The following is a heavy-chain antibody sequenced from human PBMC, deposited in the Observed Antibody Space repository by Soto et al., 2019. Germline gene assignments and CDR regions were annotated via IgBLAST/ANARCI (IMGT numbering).Heavy chain of an antibody. J-gene: IGHJ6*02. CDR3: ARAGKYYYGSGSPYYYGMDV. D-gene: IGHD3-10*01. Sequence: QVQLVQSGAEVKKPGASVKVSCKASGYTFTSSGVSGVRQAPGQGLEWMGWISGYNGNTNYAQKLQGRVTMTTDTSTSTAYMELRSLRSDDTAVYYCARAGKYYYGSGSPYYYGMDVWGQGITVTVSS. CDR1: GYTFTSSG. V-gene: IGHV1-18*04. CDR2: ISGYNGNT.